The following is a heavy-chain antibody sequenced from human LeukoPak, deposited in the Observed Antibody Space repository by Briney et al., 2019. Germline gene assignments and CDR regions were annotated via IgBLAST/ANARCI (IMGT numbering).Heavy chain of an antibody. J-gene: IGHJ6*02. V-gene: IGHV1-69*04. Sequence: GASVKVSCKASGGTFSSCAISWVRQAPGQGLEWMGRIIPILGIANYAQKFQGRVTITADKSTSTAYMELSSLRSEDTAVYYCAISRGGGYSARSVNKGVLDVWGQGTTVTVSS. CDR3: AISRGGGYSARSVNKGVLDV. CDR2: IIPILGIA. CDR1: GGTFSSCA. D-gene: IGHD5-18*01.